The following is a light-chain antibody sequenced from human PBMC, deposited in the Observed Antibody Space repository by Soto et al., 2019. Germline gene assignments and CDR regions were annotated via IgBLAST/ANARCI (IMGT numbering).Light chain of an antibody. CDR2: AAS. CDR1: QGIGVY. V-gene: IGKV1-27*01. CDR3: QKYNSAPLT. Sequence: EIQLTQSPSSLSASLGDRVTITCRASQGIGVYLAWFQQKPGNVPKLLIYAASTLQSGVPSRFSGSGSGTDFTLTISSLQPEDVATYYCQKYNSAPLTFGGGTKVDIK. J-gene: IGKJ4*01.